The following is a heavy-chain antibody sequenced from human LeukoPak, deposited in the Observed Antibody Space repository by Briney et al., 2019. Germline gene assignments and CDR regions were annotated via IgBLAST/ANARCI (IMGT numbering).Heavy chain of an antibody. CDR1: GFTFSHYY. CDR2: INGGGSST. V-gene: IGHV3-74*01. CDR3: AKDRDLDY. Sequence: GGSLRLSCAASGFTFSHYYMHWVRQTPRKGLVWVSHINGGGSSTGYADSVKGRFTISRDNAKKSLYLQMNSLRPEDTAFYYCAKDRDLDYWGQGTLVTVSS. J-gene: IGHJ4*02.